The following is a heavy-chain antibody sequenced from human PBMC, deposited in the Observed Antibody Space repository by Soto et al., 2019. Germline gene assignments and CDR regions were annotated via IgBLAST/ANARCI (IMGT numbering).Heavy chain of an antibody. CDR3: ARGGLYYYDRSDWGALDI. J-gene: IGHJ3*02. V-gene: IGHV3-74*01. CDR2: INGDGRFT. Sequence: PGGSLRLSCAASAFTFKNHWMHGVRQVPGKGPGWVSRINGDGRFTSYADAVKRRFTISRDNAKNTLSLQMNSLRAEDTAVYYCARGGLYYYDRSDWGALDIWGQETMVTV. CDR1: AFTFKNHW. D-gene: IGHD3-22*01.